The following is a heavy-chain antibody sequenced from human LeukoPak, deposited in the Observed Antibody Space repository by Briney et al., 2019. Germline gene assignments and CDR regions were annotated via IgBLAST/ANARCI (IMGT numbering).Heavy chain of an antibody. J-gene: IGHJ4*02. CDR1: GFTVSSNY. D-gene: IGHD1-26*01. CDR2: IYNAGDR. CDR3: VTRSGSYYY. Sequence: GGSLRLSCAASGFTVSSNYMSWVRQAPGKGLEWVSVIYNAGDRYYADSVKGRFTISRDSSKNTLYLQVNSLRAEDTAVYYCVTRSGSYYYWGQGILVTVSS. V-gene: IGHV3-53*01.